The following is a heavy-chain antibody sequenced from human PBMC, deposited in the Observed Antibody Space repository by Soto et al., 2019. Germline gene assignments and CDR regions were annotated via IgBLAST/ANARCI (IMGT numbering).Heavy chain of an antibody. V-gene: IGHV4-4*02. D-gene: IGHD1-7*01. CDR1: GGSFTSNNW. Sequence: SETLSLTCAVSGGSFTSNNWWTWVRQPPGRGLEWIGEIYRTGSTNYNPSLKSRVTISLDKSENQFSLKVTSLTAADTAVYYCESRDPGTSVDYWGQGTLVTVSS. CDR2: IYRTGST. CDR3: ESRDPGTSVDY. J-gene: IGHJ4*02.